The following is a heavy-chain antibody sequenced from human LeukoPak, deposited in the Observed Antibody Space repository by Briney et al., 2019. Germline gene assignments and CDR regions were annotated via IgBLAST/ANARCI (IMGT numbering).Heavy chain of an antibody. V-gene: IGHV3-9*01. D-gene: IGHD6-13*01. CDR1: GFTFDDYA. CDR3: AKGAIAAPGTIDY. Sequence: GGSLRLSCAASGFTFDDYAMHWVRQAPGKGLEWVSGISWNSGSIGYADSVKGRFTISRDNAKNSLYLQMNSLRAEDTALYYCAKGAIAAPGTIDYWGQGTLVTVSS. CDR2: ISWNSGSI. J-gene: IGHJ4*02.